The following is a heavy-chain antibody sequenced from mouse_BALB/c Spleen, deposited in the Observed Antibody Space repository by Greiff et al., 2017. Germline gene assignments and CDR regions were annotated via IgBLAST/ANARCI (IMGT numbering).Heavy chain of an antibody. D-gene: IGHD2-1*01. CDR2: ISTYYGDA. Sequence: VKLMESGAELVRPGVSVKISCKGSGYTFTDYAMHWVKQSHAKSLEWIGVISTYYGDASYNQKFKGKATMTVDKSSSTAYMELARLTSEDSAIYYCAHGNYVPFAYWGQGTLVTVSA. V-gene: IGHV1S137*01. CDR1: GYTFTDYA. J-gene: IGHJ3*01. CDR3: AHGNYVPFAY.